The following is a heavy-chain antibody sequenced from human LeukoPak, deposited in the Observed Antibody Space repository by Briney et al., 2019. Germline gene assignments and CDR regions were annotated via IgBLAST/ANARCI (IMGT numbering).Heavy chain of an antibody. Sequence: GGSLRLSCAASGFTFSSYWMHWVRQAPGKGLVWVSRINSDGSSTSYADSVKGRFAISRDNAKNTLYLQMNSLRAEDTAVYYCARARPIYSKWTHLDHWGQGTLVTVPS. CDR3: ARARPIYSKWTHLDH. V-gene: IGHV3-74*01. CDR1: GFTFSSYW. J-gene: IGHJ4*02. D-gene: IGHD6-13*01. CDR2: INSDGSST.